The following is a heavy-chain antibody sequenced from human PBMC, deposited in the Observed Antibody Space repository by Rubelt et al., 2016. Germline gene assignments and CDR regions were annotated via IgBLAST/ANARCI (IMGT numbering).Heavy chain of an antibody. V-gene: IGHV1-3*01. Sequence: QVQLVQSGAEVKRPGASVKVSCKASGYPFATYAMHWVRQAPGQRLEWMGWIDAGNGDPKYSQKFQGRVTITRDTSASTAYMELSSLRSEDTAVYYCARSKDTAMVTDADWYFDLWGRGTLVTVSS. CDR2: IDAGNGDP. CDR1: GYPFATYA. D-gene: IGHD5-18*01. CDR3: ARSKDTAMVTDADWYFDL. J-gene: IGHJ2*01.